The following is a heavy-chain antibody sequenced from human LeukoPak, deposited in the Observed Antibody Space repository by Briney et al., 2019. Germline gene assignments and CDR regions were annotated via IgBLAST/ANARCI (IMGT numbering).Heavy chain of an antibody. J-gene: IGHJ4*02. V-gene: IGHV1-2*02. CDR2: INPNSGGT. Sequence: ASVKVSCKASGYTFTRYYIHWVRQAPGHGREWMGWINPNSGGTNYPQKFQGRVTVTRDTSISTAYMELRGLRADDTALYYCAREQRSGDFQLLKYWGQGTLVTVSS. CDR3: AREQRSGDFQLLKY. D-gene: IGHD1-26*01. CDR1: GYTFTRYY.